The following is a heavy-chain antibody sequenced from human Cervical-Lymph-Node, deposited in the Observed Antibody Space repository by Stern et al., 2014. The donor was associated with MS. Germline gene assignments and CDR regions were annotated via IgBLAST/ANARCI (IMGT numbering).Heavy chain of an antibody. Sequence: QVTLRESGPALVTPTQTLTLTCTFSGFSLTTSGMCLSWIRQPPGNALEWLALVDSDDDKYYRTDLRTMLTIPKKTSTNHVVLTLTNMDPMYTATYYCARMPITGSDAFDFWGQGTMVTGSS. CDR2: VDSDDDK. CDR1: GFSLTTSGMC. J-gene: IGHJ3*01. V-gene: IGHV2-70*01. D-gene: IGHD1-14*01. CDR3: ARMPITGSDAFDF.